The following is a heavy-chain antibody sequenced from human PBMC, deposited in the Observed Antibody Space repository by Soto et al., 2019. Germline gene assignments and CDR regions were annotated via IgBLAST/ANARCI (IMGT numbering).Heavy chain of an antibody. CDR3: ARESEDLTSNFDY. V-gene: IGHV3-21*06. Sequence: GGSLRLSCAASGFTFTRYSMNWVRQAPGKGLEWVSSISSTTNYIYYGDSMKGRFTISRDNAKNSLYLEMSSLRAEDTAVYYCARESEDLTSNFDYWDQGTLVTVSS. J-gene: IGHJ4*02. CDR2: ISSTTNYI. CDR1: GFTFTRYS.